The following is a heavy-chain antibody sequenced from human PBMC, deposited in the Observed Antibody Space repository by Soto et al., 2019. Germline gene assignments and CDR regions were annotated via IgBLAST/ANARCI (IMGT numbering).Heavy chain of an antibody. D-gene: IGHD2-21*01. CDR3: AKDRIPGLDNDSDY. J-gene: IGHJ4*02. CDR1: GFPFSNYA. CDR2: ISDSGGNT. Sequence: PGGSLRLSCAASGFPFSNYAMSLVRQSPGRGLEWVSSISDSGGNTNYVDSVKGRFTISRDNSKNTLYLQMNRLRAEDTAVYYCAKDRIPGLDNDSDYWGQGTMVTVSS. V-gene: IGHV3-23*01.